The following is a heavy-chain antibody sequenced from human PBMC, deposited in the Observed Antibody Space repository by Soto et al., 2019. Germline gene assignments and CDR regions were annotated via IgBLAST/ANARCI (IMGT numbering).Heavy chain of an antibody. CDR1: GGSVSSGNYY. V-gene: IGHV4-61*01. CDR3: ASALYRSGGRCSFDP. J-gene: IGHJ5*02. Sequence: QVQLQESGPGLVKPSETLSLTCSVSGGSVSSGNYYWSWIRQPPGKGLEWIGYIYYTGSTNYNPSLQRRAPRSLDTSKNQLSLTLSSVPAADSAVYYCASALYRSGGRCSFDPWGQGTLVTVSS. CDR2: IYYTGST. D-gene: IGHD2-15*01.